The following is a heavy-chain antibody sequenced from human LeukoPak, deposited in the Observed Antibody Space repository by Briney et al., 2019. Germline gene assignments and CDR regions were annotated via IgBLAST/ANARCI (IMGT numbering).Heavy chain of an antibody. Sequence: PSQTLSLTCTVSGGSISSGAYYWSWVRQLPEKGLDWIGYIGYTGDTYYNPSLRSRATISKDTSKTQFSLRLNSLTAADTAVYYCARQRPYCSSTSCYDGAPKRYFDLWGRGTLVTVSS. CDR2: IGYTGDT. CDR3: ARQRPYCSSTSCYDGAPKRYFDL. D-gene: IGHD2-2*01. V-gene: IGHV4-31*03. CDR1: GGSISSGAYY. J-gene: IGHJ2*01.